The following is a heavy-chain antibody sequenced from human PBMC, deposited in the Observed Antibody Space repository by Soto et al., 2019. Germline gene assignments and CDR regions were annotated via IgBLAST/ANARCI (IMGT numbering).Heavy chain of an antibody. CDR3: ARVYKAARAREYFQH. J-gene: IGHJ1*01. Sequence: QVQLQESGPGLVKPSQTLSLTCTVSGGSISSGGYYWSWIRQHPGKGLEWIGYIYYSGSTYYNPSLKRRVTISVDTSKNQFSLKLSSVTAADTAVYYCARVYKAARAREYFQHWGQGTLVTVSS. CDR2: IYYSGST. CDR1: GGSISSGGYY. V-gene: IGHV4-31*03. D-gene: IGHD6-6*01.